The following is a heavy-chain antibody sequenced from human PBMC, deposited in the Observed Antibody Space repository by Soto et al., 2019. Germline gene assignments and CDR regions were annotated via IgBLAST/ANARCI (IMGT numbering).Heavy chain of an antibody. J-gene: IGHJ4*02. CDR1: GFTFSNYD. V-gene: IGHV3-30*03. CDR2: ISYDGSNK. Sequence: PGGSLRLSCAASGFTFSNYDMHWVRQALGKRLEWVAVISYDGSNKYYADSVTVGFTISRDNSKNLLYLQMNGLKVENTSVCEWASYDMLTVYQYWGQGTLVTVSS. CDR3: ASYDMLTVYQY. D-gene: IGHD3-9*01.